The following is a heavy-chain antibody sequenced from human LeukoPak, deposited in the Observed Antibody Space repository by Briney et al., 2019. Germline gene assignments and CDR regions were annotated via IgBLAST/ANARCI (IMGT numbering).Heavy chain of an antibody. J-gene: IGHJ3*02. D-gene: IGHD5/OR15-5a*01. CDR1: GFTFSSYS. V-gene: IGHV3-48*01. CDR3: VRDHHRRLYDSQARDTFDI. CDR2: ISSSSSTI. Sequence: GGSLRLSCAASGFTFSSYSMNWVRQAPGKGLEWVSYISSSSSTIYYADSVKGRFTISRDNAKNSLYLQMNSLRAEDTAVCYCVRDHHRRLYDSQARDTFDIWGRGTMVTVSS.